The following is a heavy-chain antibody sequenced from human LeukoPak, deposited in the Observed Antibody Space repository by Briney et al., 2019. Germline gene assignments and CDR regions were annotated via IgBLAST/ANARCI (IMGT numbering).Heavy chain of an antibody. J-gene: IGHJ4*02. Sequence: PSETLSLTCTVSGGSFTSYYWNWIRQPAGKGLEWIGRIYTSGSTNYNPSLKSRVTMSGDTSKNQFSLRLNSMTAADTAVYCCARAGDSTSPLDYWGQGTLVTVSS. CDR3: ARAGDSTSPLDY. CDR2: IYTSGST. D-gene: IGHD6-13*01. V-gene: IGHV4-4*07. CDR1: GGSFTSYY.